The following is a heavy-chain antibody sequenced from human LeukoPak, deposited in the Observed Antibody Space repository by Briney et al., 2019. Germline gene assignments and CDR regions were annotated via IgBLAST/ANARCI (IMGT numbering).Heavy chain of an antibody. CDR3: ARDGAYCGGDCYSYYFDY. J-gene: IGHJ4*02. Sequence: GSLRLSCAASGFTFSSYAMHWVRQAPGKGLEYVSAISSNGGSTYYANSVKGRFTISRDNSKNTLYLQMGSLRAEDMAVYYCARDGAYCGGDCYSYYFDYWGQGTLVTVSS. CDR1: GFTFSSYA. CDR2: ISSNGGST. D-gene: IGHD2-21*02. V-gene: IGHV3-64*01.